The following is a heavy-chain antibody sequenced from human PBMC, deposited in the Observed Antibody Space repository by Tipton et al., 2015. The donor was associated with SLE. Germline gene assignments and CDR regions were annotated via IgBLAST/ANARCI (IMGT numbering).Heavy chain of an antibody. V-gene: IGHV4-34*01. D-gene: IGHD2-21*01. CDR1: GFTFSSYD. CDR3: ARGKISWAVFVVKNYFDS. Sequence: LRLSCAASGFTFSSYDMSWIRQTPGKGLECIGESNDSGKTNFHPALKSRATISVDTSRNQFSLRLTSVTAADTAVYYCARGKISWAVFVVKNYFDSWGQGTLVTVSS. CDR2: SNDSGKT. J-gene: IGHJ4*02.